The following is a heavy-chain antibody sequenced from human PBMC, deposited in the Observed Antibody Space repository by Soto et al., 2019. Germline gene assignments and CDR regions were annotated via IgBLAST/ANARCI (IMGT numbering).Heavy chain of an antibody. D-gene: IGHD4-17*01. CDR2: ISSNGGGT. CDR3: ARDGLRQYAFDI. V-gene: IGHV3-64*01. CDR1: GFTFSSYA. J-gene: IGHJ3*02. Sequence: GGSLRLSCAASGFTFSSYAMHWVRQAPGKGLEYVSAISSNGGGTHYANSVKGRFTISRDNSKNTLYLQMGSLRAEDTAVYYCARDGLRQYAFDIWGQGTMVTVSS.